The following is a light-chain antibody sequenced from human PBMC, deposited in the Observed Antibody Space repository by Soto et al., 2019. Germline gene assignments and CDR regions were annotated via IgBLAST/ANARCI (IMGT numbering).Light chain of an antibody. CDR3: MQALQTPIT. J-gene: IGKJ5*01. V-gene: IGKV2-28*01. Sequence: DIVMTQIPVSLPVTPGEPASISCKSSQSLLHSHGYNYMDWYLQKPGQSPQLLIYFGSYRASGVPDRFSGSGSGTNFTRKISRGEAEDVGVYYCMQALQTPITFGQGTRLEIK. CDR2: FGS. CDR1: QSLLHSHGYNY.